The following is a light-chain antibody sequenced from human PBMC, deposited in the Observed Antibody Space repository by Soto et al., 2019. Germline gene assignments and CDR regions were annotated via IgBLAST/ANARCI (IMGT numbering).Light chain of an antibody. CDR3: QQYGTSPMYT. V-gene: IGKV3-20*01. J-gene: IGKJ2*01. Sequence: EIVLTQSPGTLSLSPGERATLSCRANQSVSSNYLAWYQQKPGQAPSLLIYAAFSRATGVPDRFSGSGSGTYFTLTISRLEPEDSAVYYCQQYGTSPMYTFGQGTKLEIK. CDR1: QSVSSNY. CDR2: AAF.